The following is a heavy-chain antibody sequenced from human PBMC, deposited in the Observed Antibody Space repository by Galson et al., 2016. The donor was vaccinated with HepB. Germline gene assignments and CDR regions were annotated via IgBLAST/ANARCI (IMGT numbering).Heavy chain of an antibody. J-gene: IGHJ4*02. CDR2: VIPMFREA. CDR1: GGTFSSYV. Sequence: SVKVSCKASGGTFSSYVISRVRQAPGQGLEWMGGVIPMFREANYPQKFQGRVTITADEPTSTAYMELSSLRSEDTAVYYCARGTRPYSNYPHTLDFWGQGTLVTVSS. V-gene: IGHV1-69*13. D-gene: IGHD4-11*01. CDR3: ARGTRPYSNYPHTLDF.